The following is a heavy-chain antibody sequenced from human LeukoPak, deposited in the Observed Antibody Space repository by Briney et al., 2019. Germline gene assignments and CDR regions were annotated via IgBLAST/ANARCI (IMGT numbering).Heavy chain of an antibody. CDR2: IYYSGST. J-gene: IGHJ3*02. CDR3: ARQLMHYYDSSGFDAFDI. D-gene: IGHD3-22*01. V-gene: IGHV4-39*01. CDR1: GGSISSSSYY. Sequence: SETLSLTCTVSGGSISSSSYYWGWIRQPPGKGLEWIGSIYYSGSTYYNPSLKSRVTISVDTSKNQFSLKLSSVTAADTAVYYCARQLMHYYDSSGFDAFDIWGQGTMVTVSS.